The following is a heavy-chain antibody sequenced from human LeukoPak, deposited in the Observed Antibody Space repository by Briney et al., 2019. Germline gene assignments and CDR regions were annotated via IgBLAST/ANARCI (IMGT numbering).Heavy chain of an antibody. J-gene: IGHJ3*02. Sequence: GGSLRLSCAASGFTFSSYSINWVRQAPGKGLEWVSYISSSSSTIYYADSVKGRFTISRDNAKNSLYLQMNSLRAEDTAVYYCARDPYGDYGFAFDIWGQGTMVTVSS. CDR2: ISSSSSTI. D-gene: IGHD4-17*01. CDR1: GFTFSSYS. V-gene: IGHV3-48*04. CDR3: ARDPYGDYGFAFDI.